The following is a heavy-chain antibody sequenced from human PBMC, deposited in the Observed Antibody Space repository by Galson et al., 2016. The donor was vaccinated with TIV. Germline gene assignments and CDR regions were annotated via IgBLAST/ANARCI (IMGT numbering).Heavy chain of an antibody. D-gene: IGHD6-6*01. J-gene: IGHJ4*02. CDR3: AREYQLMASRLYDF. V-gene: IGHV1-2*02. CDR2: INPDSGVT. CDR1: GYTFTAYY. Sequence: SVKVSCKASGYTFTAYYLHWLRQAPGQGPEWMGWINPDSGVTEYAQKFQDRITMTRYTSLNTAYVELSRLKSDDTAIYYCAREYQLMASRLYDFWGQGTLVTVSS.